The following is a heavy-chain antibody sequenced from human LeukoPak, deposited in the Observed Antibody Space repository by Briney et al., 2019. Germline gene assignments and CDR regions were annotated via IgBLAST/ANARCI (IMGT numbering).Heavy chain of an antibody. Sequence: GGSLRLSCTASGFTVNSNYISWFRQAPGKGLEWVLIIYTTGTTFYADSVKGRFTISRDNSKNTLYLQMNSLRAEDTAVYYCARGFVRAFDYWGQGTLVTVSS. V-gene: IGHV3-53*01. J-gene: IGHJ4*02. CDR3: ARGFVRAFDY. CDR2: IYTTGTT. CDR1: GFTVNSNY. D-gene: IGHD3-10*01.